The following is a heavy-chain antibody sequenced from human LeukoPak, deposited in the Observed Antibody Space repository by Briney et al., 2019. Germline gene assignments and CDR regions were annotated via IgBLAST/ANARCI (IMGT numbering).Heavy chain of an antibody. J-gene: IGHJ3*02. CDR2: IIPIFGTA. D-gene: IGHD3-16*02. V-gene: IGHV1-69*13. Sequence: SVKVSCKAPGGTFGSYAISWVRQAPGQGLEWMGGIIPIFGTANYAQKFQGRVTITADESTSTAYMELSSLRSEDTAVYYCARTRSSLRLGELSDDDAFDIWGQGTMVTVSS. CDR3: ARTRSSLRLGELSDDDAFDI. CDR1: GGTFGSYA.